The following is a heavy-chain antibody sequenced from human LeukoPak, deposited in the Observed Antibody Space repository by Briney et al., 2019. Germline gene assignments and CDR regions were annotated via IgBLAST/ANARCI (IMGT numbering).Heavy chain of an antibody. CDR3: AKGLQWELPFDY. J-gene: IGHJ4*02. CDR2: ISGSGGST. D-gene: IGHD1-26*01. Sequence: GGSLRLSCAASGFTFSSYGMHWVRQAPGKGLEWVSSISGSGGSTYYADSVKGRFTISRDNSKNTLYVQMNSLRAEDTAVYSCAKGLQWELPFDYWGQGTLVTVSS. V-gene: IGHV3-23*01. CDR1: GFTFSSYG.